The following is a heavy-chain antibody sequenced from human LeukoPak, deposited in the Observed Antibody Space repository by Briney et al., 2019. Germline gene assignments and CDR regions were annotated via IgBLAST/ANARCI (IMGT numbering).Heavy chain of an antibody. D-gene: IGHD3-22*01. V-gene: IGHV3-53*01. J-gene: IGHJ4*02. Sequence: GGSLRLSCAASGFTVSSNYMSWVRQAPGKGLEWVSVIYSGGSTYYADSVKGRFTISRDNSKNTLYLQMNSLRAEDTAVYYCARSSYYYDSSGQFRVYYFDYWGQGTLVTVSS. CDR2: IYSGGST. CDR1: GFTVSSNY. CDR3: ARSSYYYDSSGQFRVYYFDY.